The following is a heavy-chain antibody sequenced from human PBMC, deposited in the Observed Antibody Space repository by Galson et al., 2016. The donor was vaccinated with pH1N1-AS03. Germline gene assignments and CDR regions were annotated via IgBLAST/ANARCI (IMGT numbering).Heavy chain of an antibody. CDR3: AREYNGHDPRYLYGMDV. J-gene: IGHJ6*02. CDR2: IGKGSDII. CDR1: GFTFSSYR. Sequence: SLRLSCAASGFTFSSYRMNWVRHAPGKGLEWVSYIGKGSDIIYYADSVRGRFTISRDDVNNSLYLQMHSLRDEDTAVYYCAREYNGHDPRYLYGMDVWGQGTTVIVSS. D-gene: IGHD5-12*01. V-gene: IGHV3-48*02.